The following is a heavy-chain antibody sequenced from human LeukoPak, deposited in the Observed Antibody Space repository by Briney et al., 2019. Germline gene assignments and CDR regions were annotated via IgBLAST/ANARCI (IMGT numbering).Heavy chain of an antibody. CDR1: GYTFTSYD. CDR2: ISAYNGNT. D-gene: IGHD6-19*01. V-gene: IGHV1-18*01. CDR3: AREHIAVAGADAFDI. J-gene: IGHJ3*02. Sequence: GASVKVSCKASGYTFTSYDISWVRQAPGQGLEWMGWISAYNGNTNYAQKLQGRVTMTTDTSTSTAYMELRSLRSDDTAVYYCAREHIAVAGADAFDIWGQGTMVTVSS.